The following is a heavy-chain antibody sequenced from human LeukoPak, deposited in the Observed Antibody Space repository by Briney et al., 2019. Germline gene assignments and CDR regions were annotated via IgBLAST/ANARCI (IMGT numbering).Heavy chain of an antibody. CDR3: AGDSLDSSGYYLYYFDY. CDR2: INSDGSST. V-gene: IGHV3-74*01. CDR1: GFTFSSYW. D-gene: IGHD3-22*01. Sequence: GGSLRLSCAASGFTFSSYWMHWVRQAPGKGLVWVSRINSDGSSTSYADSVKGRLTISRDNAKNTLYLQMNSLRAEDTAVYYCAGDSLDSSGYYLYYFDYWGQGTLVTVSS. J-gene: IGHJ4*02.